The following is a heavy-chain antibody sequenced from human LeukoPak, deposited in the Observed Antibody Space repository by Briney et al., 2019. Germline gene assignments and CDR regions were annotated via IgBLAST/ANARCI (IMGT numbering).Heavy chain of an antibody. V-gene: IGHV3-30*18. CDR3: AKDFYRDIAAAGTS. Sequence: PGRSLRLSCAASGFTFSSYGMHWVRQAPGKGLEWVAVISYDGSNKYYADSGKGRFTISRDNSNNTLYLQMNSLRADATAVYYCAKDFYRDIAAAGTSWGQGTLVTVSS. CDR1: GFTFSSYG. J-gene: IGHJ4*02. CDR2: ISYDGSNK. D-gene: IGHD6-13*01.